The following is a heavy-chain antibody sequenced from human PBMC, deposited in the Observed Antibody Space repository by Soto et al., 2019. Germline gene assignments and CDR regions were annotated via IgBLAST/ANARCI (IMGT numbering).Heavy chain of an antibody. J-gene: IGHJ4*02. CDR2: IYYSGST. CDR3: SRSGGSPLPPGQ. V-gene: IGHV4-31*03. Sequence: SETLSLTCTVSGGSISSGGYYWSWIRQHPGKGPEWIGYIYYSGSTYYNPSLKSRVTLSVDASKNEFSLTLTSVTAADTAIYFCSRSGGSPLPPGQWARGTLVAASS. CDR1: GGSISSGGYY. D-gene: IGHD2-15*01.